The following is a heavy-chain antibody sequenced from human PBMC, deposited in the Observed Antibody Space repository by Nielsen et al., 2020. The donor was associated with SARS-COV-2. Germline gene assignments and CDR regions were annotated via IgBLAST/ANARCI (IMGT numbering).Heavy chain of an antibody. CDR1: GYTFTKYG. V-gene: IGHV1-18*04. Sequence: ASVKVSCKASGYTFTKYGISWVRQAPGQGLEWMGWISGNSDSAKYVKKFLGRVIMTTDTSTSTAYMELRSLRSDDTAVYYCARGIVVVPAASRTYYYGMDVWGQGTTVTVSS. CDR3: ARGIVVVPAASRTYYYGMDV. CDR2: ISGNSDSA. J-gene: IGHJ6*02. D-gene: IGHD2-2*01.